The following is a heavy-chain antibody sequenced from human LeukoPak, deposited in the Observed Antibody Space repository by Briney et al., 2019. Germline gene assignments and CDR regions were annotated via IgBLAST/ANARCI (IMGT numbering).Heavy chain of an antibody. CDR3: ARAIHLPLWFGELSYFDY. CDR2: IYYSGSI. Sequence: SETLSLTCTVSGGSISSYYWSWIRQPPGKGLEWIGYIYYSGSINYNPSLKSRVTISVDTSKNQFSLKLSSVTAADTAFYYCARAIHLPLWFGELSYFDYWGQGTLVTVSS. CDR1: GGSISSYY. J-gene: IGHJ4*02. V-gene: IGHV4-59*01. D-gene: IGHD3-10*01.